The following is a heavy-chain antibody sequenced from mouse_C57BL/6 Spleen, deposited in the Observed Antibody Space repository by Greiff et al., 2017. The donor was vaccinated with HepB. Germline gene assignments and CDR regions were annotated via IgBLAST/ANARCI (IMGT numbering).Heavy chain of an antibody. CDR3: VYSNYEDYYAMDY. Sequence: QVQLQQPGAELVKPGASVKMSCKASGYTFTSYLITWVKQRPGQGLEWIGDIYPGSGSTNYNEKFKSKATLTVDTSSSTAYMQLSSLTSEDSAVYYCVYSNYEDYYAMDYWGQGTSVTVSS. V-gene: IGHV1-55*01. D-gene: IGHD2-5*01. CDR2: IYPGSGST. CDR1: GYTFTSYL. J-gene: IGHJ4*01.